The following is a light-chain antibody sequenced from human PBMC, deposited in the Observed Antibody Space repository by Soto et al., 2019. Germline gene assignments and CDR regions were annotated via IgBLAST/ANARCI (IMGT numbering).Light chain of an antibody. CDR3: QTWATDFHVL. CDR2: VNSDGSH. J-gene: IGLJ2*01. CDR1: SEHSGYD. V-gene: IGLV4-69*01. Sequence: QPVLTQSPSASASLGASVKLTCTLNSEHSGYDIAWHQQQPQKGPRYLMKVNSDGSHSKGDGIPDRFSGSSSGAERYLSISSLQSEDEADYYCQTWATDFHVLFGGGTKVTVL.